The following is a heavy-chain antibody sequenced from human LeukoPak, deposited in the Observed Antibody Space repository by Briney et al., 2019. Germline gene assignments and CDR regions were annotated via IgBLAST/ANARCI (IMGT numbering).Heavy chain of an antibody. J-gene: IGHJ4*02. V-gene: IGHV3-48*03. Sequence: GGSLRLSCAASGFTFSNYEMNWVRQAPGRGLEWVSYISSSGLTMYYADSVKGRFTISRDNSKNTVYLHMNSLRADDTAIYYCASGRGYYEYWGQGTLVTVSS. CDR2: ISSSGLTM. CDR1: GFTFSNYE. D-gene: IGHD2-15*01. CDR3: ASGRGYYEY.